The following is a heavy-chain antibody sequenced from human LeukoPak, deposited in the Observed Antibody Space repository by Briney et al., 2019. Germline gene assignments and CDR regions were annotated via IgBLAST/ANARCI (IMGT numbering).Heavy chain of an antibody. J-gene: IGHJ4*02. CDR3: ARPSSGSSYHPYYFDY. CDR2: IYPGDSDT. D-gene: IGHD3-10*01. CDR1: GYSFTSYW. V-gene: IGHV5-51*01. Sequence: GESLKISGKGSGYSFTSYWIGWVRQMPGKGLEWMGIIYPGDSDTRYSPSFQGQVTISADKSISTAYLQWSSLKASDTAMYYCARPSSGSSYHPYYFDYWGQGTLVTVSS.